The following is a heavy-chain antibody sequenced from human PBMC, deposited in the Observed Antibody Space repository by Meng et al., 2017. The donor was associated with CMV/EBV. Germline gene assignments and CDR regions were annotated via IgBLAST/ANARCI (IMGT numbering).Heavy chain of an antibody. J-gene: IGHJ5*02. CDR1: GYTFTRDC. CDR3: ARNYYGSGSWFDP. CDR2: ISAYNVNT. Sequence: LVPCGAEVKKPWCSVMVSCKASGYTFTRDCISWVRQAPGQGLELMGWISAYNVNTNYAQKLQGRVTLTTDTSTSTAYMELRSLRSDDTAVYYCARNYYGSGSWFDPWGQGTLVTVSS. D-gene: IGHD3-10*01. V-gene: IGHV1-18*01.